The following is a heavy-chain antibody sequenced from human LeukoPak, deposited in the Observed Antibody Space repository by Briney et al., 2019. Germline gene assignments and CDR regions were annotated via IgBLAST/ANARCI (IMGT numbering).Heavy chain of an antibody. Sequence: SQTLSLTCAISGDSVNSAAWNWIRQSPSRGLEWLGRTYYRSKWYNDYAVSVKSRITINPDTSKNQFSLQLNSETPEDTAVYYCARDHYDSSGYPFDYWGQGTLVTVSS. J-gene: IGHJ4*02. CDR2: TYYRSKWYN. D-gene: IGHD3-22*01. CDR1: GDSVNSAA. V-gene: IGHV6-1*01. CDR3: ARDHYDSSGYPFDY.